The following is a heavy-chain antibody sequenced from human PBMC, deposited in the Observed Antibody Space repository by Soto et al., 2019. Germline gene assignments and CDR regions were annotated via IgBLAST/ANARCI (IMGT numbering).Heavy chain of an antibody. CDR1: GGSMSSGIYY. Sequence: SETLSLTCTVSGGSMSSGIYYWIWIRQPPGKGLEWIGFTNYSGTTNYNPSLRSRVSMSVDTSKNQFSLNLSSVTAADTAVYSCARDRADYGTDVWGHGTTVLVSS. V-gene: IGHV4-61*01. CDR2: TNYSGTT. J-gene: IGHJ6*02. CDR3: ARDRADYGTDV.